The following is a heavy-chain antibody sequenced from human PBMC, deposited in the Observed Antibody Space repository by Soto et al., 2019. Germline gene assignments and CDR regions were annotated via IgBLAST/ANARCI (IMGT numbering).Heavy chain of an antibody. CDR3: GRIFGLGGQYFPPPPKYYYYGMDV. CDR2: ISSYSGNT. V-gene: IGHV1-18*01. D-gene: IGHD3-16*01. J-gene: IGHJ6*02. Sequence: QVQLVQSGAEVKKPGASVKVSCKASGYTFTSFVISWVRQAPGQGLEWMGWISSYSGNTNSAQNFQGRGPKNTKHTPDPALQGGGGLRFGATARYFLGRIFGLGGQYFPPPPKYYYYGMDVWGQGTTVTVSS. CDR1: GYTFTSFV.